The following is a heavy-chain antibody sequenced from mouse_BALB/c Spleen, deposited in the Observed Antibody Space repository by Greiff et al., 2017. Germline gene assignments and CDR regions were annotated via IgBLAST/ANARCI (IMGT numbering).Heavy chain of an antibody. V-gene: IGHV1-15*01. Sequence: QVQLQQSGAELVRPGASVTLSCKASGYTFTDYEMHWVKQTPVHGLEWIGAIDPETGGTAYNQKFKGKATLTADKSSSTAYMELRSLTSEDSAVYYCTRRDYDGYYDYAMDDWGQGTSVTVSS. CDR1: GYTFTDYE. D-gene: IGHD2-3*01. CDR2: IDPETGGT. J-gene: IGHJ4*01. CDR3: TRRDYDGYYDYAMDD.